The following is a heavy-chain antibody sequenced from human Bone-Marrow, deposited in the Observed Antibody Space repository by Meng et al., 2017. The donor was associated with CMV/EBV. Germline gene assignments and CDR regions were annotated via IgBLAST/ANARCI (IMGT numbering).Heavy chain of an antibody. J-gene: IGHJ6*01. CDR2: FDPEDGET. D-gene: IGHD3-3*01. CDR1: GYTLTELS. CDR3: ATFPSGYAYYYYGMDV. V-gene: IGHV1-24*01. Sequence: ASVKVSCKVSGYTLTELSMHWVRQAPGKGLEWMGGFDPEDGETIYAQKFQGRVTMTEDTSTDTAYMELSSLRSEDTAVYYCATFPSGYAYYYYGMDVWGQGNTVTVDS.